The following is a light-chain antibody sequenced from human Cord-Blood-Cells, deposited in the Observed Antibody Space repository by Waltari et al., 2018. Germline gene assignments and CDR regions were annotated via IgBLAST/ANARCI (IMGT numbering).Light chain of an antibody. Sequence: DIQLTQSPSFLSASVGDRVTITCRASQGISSYLAWYQQKPGKAPKLRIYAASTLQSGVPSMFSGSGSGTEFTLTISSLQPEDFATYYCQQLNSYPYTFGQGTKLEIK. V-gene: IGKV1-9*01. CDR3: QQLNSYPYT. CDR2: AAS. CDR1: QGISSY. J-gene: IGKJ2*01.